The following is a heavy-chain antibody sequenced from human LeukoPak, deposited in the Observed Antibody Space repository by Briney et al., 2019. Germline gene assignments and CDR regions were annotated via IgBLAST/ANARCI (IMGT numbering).Heavy chain of an antibody. CDR2: IYPGDSDT. CDR3: ARDRYYGSGSYYD. J-gene: IGHJ4*02. D-gene: IGHD3-10*01. V-gene: IGHV5-51*01. Sequence: GESLKISCKGSGYSFTNYWIDWVRQMPGKGLEWMGIIYPGDSDTRYSPSFQGQVTISADKSISTAYLQWSSLKASDTAMYYCARDRYYGSGSYYDWGQGTLVTVSS. CDR1: GYSFTNYW.